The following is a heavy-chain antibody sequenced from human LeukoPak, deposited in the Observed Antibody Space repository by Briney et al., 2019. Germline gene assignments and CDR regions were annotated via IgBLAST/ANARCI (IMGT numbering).Heavy chain of an antibody. V-gene: IGHV3-74*01. J-gene: IGHJ4*02. CDR3: AGYDISTGYFDY. CDR2: INSDGSSA. Sequence: GGSLRLSCAASGFTFSSYWMHWVRQAPGKGLVWVSRINSDGSSASYADSVKGRFTISRDNAKNTLYLQMNSLRAEDTAVYYCAGYDISTGYFDYWGQGTLVTVSS. CDR1: GFTFSSYW. D-gene: IGHD3-9*01.